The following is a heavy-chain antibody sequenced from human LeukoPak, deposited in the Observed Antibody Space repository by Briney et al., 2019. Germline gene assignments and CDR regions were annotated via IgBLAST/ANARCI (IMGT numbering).Heavy chain of an antibody. V-gene: IGHV4-59*02. D-gene: IGHD3-16*02. Sequence: SETLSLTCTVSGGSVSSHYWTWIRQPPGKGLEWIGYIYYSGSTNYNPSLKSRVTISVDTSKNQFSLKLSSVTAADTAVYYCARATQITFGGVIVKIAFDIWGQGTMVTVSS. J-gene: IGHJ3*02. CDR1: GGSVSSHY. CDR3: ARATQITFGGVIVKIAFDI. CDR2: IYYSGST.